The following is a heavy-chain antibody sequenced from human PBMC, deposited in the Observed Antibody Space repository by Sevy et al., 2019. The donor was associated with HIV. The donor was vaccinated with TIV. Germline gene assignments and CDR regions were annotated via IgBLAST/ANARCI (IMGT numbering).Heavy chain of an antibody. CDR3: AHTSYYDSRETPYNAFDI. CDR2: IYWNDDK. D-gene: IGHD3-22*01. Sequence: SGPTLVKPTQTLTLTCTFSGFSLTTSGLGVGWIRQPPGKSLEWLALIYWNDDKRSSPSLKSRLTLTKDTSKNQVVLTMTSMDPVDTATYCCAHTSYYDSRETPYNAFDIWGQGTTVTVSS. V-gene: IGHV2-5*01. CDR1: GFSLTTSGLG. J-gene: IGHJ3*02.